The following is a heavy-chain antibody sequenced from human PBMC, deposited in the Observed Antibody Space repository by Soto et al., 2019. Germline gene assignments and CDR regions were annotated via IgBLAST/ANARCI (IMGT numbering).Heavy chain of an antibody. D-gene: IGHD1-1*01. V-gene: IGHV1-69*13. CDR3: AKMGTIRTPFDY. CDR2: IIPIFGTS. CDR1: GGTFSSYA. Sequence: AASVKVSCKASGGTFSSYAISWVRQAPGQGLEWMGEIIPIFGTSNHAQKFQGRVTFTADESTSTAYMELNSLTSEDTALYYCAKMGTIRTPFDYWGQGTLVTVSS. J-gene: IGHJ4*02.